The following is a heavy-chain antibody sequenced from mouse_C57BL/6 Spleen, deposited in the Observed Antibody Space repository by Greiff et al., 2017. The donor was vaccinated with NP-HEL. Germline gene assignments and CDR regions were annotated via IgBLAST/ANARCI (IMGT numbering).Heavy chain of an antibody. V-gene: IGHV1-15*01. Sequence: QVQLQQSGAELVRPGASVTLSCKASGYTFTDYEMHWVKQTPVHGLEWIGAIDPETGGTAYNQKFKGKAILTADKSSSTAYMELRSLSSEDSAVYYCSYDYHYYAMDYWGQGTSVTVSS. J-gene: IGHJ4*01. CDR1: GYTFTDYE. CDR2: IDPETGGT. CDR3: SYDYHYYAMDY. D-gene: IGHD2-4*01.